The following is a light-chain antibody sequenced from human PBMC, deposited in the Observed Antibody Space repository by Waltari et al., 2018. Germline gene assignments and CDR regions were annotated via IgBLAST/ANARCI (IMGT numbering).Light chain of an antibody. CDR3: QQYYGTRYT. J-gene: IGKJ2*01. Sequence: DIQMTQSPSSLSASVGDRVTITCRASQGISNSLAWYQQRPGKAPKLLLYAASRLESGVPSMFSGSGSGTDFSLTISSLQPEDFATYYCQQYYGTRYTFGQGTKLGIK. V-gene: IGKV1-NL1*01. CDR2: AAS. CDR1: QGISNS.